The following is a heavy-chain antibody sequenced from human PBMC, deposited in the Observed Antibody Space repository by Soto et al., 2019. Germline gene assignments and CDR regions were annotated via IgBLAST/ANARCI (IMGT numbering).Heavy chain of an antibody. V-gene: IGHV1-69*01. J-gene: IGHJ5*02. Sequence: QVQLVQSGAEVKKPGSSVKVSCKASGGTFSSYAISWVRQAPGQGLEWMGGIIPIFGTANYAQKFQGRVTITAEESTRTGYQELSSLRSEETAVYYCASPKLELLGWFDPWGQGTLVTVSS. CDR3: ASPKLELLGWFDP. CDR2: IIPIFGTA. CDR1: GGTFSSYA. D-gene: IGHD1-7*01.